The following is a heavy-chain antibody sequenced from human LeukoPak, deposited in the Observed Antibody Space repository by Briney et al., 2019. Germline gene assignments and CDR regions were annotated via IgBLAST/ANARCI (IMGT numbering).Heavy chain of an antibody. CDR1: GGSISSGSYY. J-gene: IGHJ4*02. V-gene: IGHV4-61*02. CDR2: IYTSGST. Sequence: SETLSLTCTVSGGSISSGSYYWSWIRQPAGKGLEWIGRIYTSGSTNYNPSLKSRVTISVDTSKNQFSLKLSSVTAAGTAVYYCARARDAWAVAGSIDYWGQGTLVTVSS. D-gene: IGHD6-19*01. CDR3: ARARDAWAVAGSIDY.